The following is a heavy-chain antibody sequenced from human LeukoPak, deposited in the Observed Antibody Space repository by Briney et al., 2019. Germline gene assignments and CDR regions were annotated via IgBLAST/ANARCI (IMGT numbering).Heavy chain of an antibody. V-gene: IGHV4-38-2*02. D-gene: IGHD4-17*01. CDR2: IYYSGRT. CDR3: ARSTVTTSCRAFDI. CDR1: GYSISSGYY. Sequence: SETLSLTCTVSGYSISSGYYWGWIRQPPGKGLEWIWRIYYSGRTYYNPPLKSRVTISVDTSKNQFSLKLSSVTAADTAVYYCARSTVTTSCRAFDIWGQGTMVTVSS. J-gene: IGHJ3*02.